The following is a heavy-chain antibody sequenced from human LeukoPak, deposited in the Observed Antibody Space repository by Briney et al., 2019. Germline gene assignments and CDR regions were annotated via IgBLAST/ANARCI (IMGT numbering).Heavy chain of an antibody. Sequence: GGSLRLSCAASGFTFCDYWMHWLRQVPRKGPVWASRINDDGGATITAGFGKGRFTISRDNAKNVLYLQMDSLRAEDTAIYYCARGIPDFYFYMDVWGKGTTVSVSS. J-gene: IGHJ6*03. D-gene: IGHD2-21*01. CDR3: ARGIPDFYFYMDV. CDR1: GFTFCDYW. V-gene: IGHV3-74*01. CDR2: INDDGGAT.